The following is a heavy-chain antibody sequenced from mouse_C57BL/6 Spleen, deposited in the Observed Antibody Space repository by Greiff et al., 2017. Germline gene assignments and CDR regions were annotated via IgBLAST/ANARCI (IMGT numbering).Heavy chain of an antibody. Sequence: QVQLQQPGAELVMPGASVKLSCKASGYTFTSYWMHWVKQRPGQGLEWIGEIDPSDSYTNYNQKFKGKSTLTVDKSSSTAYMQLSSLTSEDSAVYYGARKNYYGSSYGNAMDYWGQGTSVTVSS. CDR1: GYTFTSYW. V-gene: IGHV1-69*01. D-gene: IGHD1-1*01. J-gene: IGHJ4*01. CDR2: IDPSDSYT. CDR3: ARKNYYGSSYGNAMDY.